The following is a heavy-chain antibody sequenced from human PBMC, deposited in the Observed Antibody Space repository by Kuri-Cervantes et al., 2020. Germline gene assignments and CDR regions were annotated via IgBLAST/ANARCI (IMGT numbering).Heavy chain of an antibody. V-gene: IGHV1-18*01. CDR3: ARGGRDGYNLAGFWPYFDI. Sequence: ASVKVSCKASGYTFTSYGISWVRQAPGQGLEWMGWISAYNGNTNYAQKFQGRVTITADESTSTAYMELSSLRSEDTAVYYCARGGRDGYNLAGFWPYFDIWGQGTLVTVSS. CDR1: GYTFTSYG. CDR2: ISAYNGNT. D-gene: IGHD5-24*01. J-gene: IGHJ4*02.